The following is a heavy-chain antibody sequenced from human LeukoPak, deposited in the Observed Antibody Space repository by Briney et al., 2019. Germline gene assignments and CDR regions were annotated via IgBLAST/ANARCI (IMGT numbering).Heavy chain of an antibody. D-gene: IGHD2-2*01. J-gene: IGHJ6*02. CDR1: GFTFSNYW. CDR3: ARGDIVGVAAARPGAYNGMDV. V-gene: IGHV3-74*01. CDR2: ISPDGRST. Sequence: GGSLRLSCAASGFTFSNYWMHWVRQAPGKGLLWVARISPDGRSTGYADSVKGRFTISRDNAKNTLYLQTSGLTAEDTAVYYCARGDIVGVAAARPGAYNGMDVWGQGTTVTVSS.